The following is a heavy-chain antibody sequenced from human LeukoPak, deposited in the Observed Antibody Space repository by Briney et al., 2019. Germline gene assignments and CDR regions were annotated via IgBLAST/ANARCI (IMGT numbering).Heavy chain of an antibody. J-gene: IGHJ5*02. CDR3: AKASVAIPQYCNS. CDR2: ISGTGSST. V-gene: IGHV3-23*01. D-gene: IGHD2-2*02. CDR1: GFTFSSYA. Sequence: GGSLRLSCAASGFTFSSYAMSWVRQAPGKGLEWVSTISGTGSSTYYADSAKGRFTISRDNSKDTLFLQLNSLTAADTAMYFCAKASVAIPQYCNSWGQGTLVTVSS.